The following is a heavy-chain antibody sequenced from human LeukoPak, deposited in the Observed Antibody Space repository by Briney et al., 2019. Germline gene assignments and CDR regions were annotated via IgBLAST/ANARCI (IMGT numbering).Heavy chain of an antibody. V-gene: IGHV3-30-3*01. D-gene: IGHD5-18*01. CDR3: ARGSCGIQVHQAVEPNFAS. J-gene: IGHJ4*02. CDR2: ISYDGNNK. CDR1: GFTFSNYA. Sequence: PGGSLRLSCAASGFTFSNYAIHWVRQAPGKGLEWVAVISYDGNNKYYTDSVKGRFTISRDNSQNTLYLQMNSLRPDDTAVYFCARGSCGIQVHQAVEPNFASWGQGTLVTVSS.